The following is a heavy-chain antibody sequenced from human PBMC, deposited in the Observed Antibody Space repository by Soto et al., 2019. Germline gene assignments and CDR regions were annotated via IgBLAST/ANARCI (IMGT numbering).Heavy chain of an antibody. D-gene: IGHD4-17*01. J-gene: IGHJ3*02. CDR2: ISSTGGDT. V-gene: IGHV3-23*01. CDR1: GLSFTSNG. CDR3: ARDRTTVVTPDAFDI. Sequence: GGSLRLSCAASGLSFTSNGMSWVRQAPGKGLEWVSTISSTGGDTYYADSVEGRFTISRDNSKNSLYLQMNSLRVEDTAVYYCARDRTTVVTPDAFDIWGQGTMVTVSS.